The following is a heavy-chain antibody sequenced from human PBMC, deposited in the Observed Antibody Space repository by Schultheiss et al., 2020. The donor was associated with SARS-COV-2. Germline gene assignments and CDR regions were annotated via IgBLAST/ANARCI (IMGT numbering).Heavy chain of an antibody. CDR1: GFTFSSYA. CDR2: IKQDGTAK. D-gene: IGHD2-21*01. Sequence: GSLRLSCAASGFTFSSYAMSWVRQAPGKGLEWVANIKQDGTAKYYVDSVRGRFTISRDNANNSLFLQMNSLRAEDTAVYYCAVAFTRGQWGQGTLVTVSS. V-gene: IGHV3-7*03. J-gene: IGHJ4*02. CDR3: AVAFTRGQ.